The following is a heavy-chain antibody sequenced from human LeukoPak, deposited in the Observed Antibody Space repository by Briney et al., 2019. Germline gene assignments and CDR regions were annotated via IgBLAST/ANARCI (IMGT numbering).Heavy chain of an antibody. Sequence: GGSLRLSCAASGFTFSSYAMSWVRQAPGKGLEWVSAISGGGGSTYYADSVKGRFTISRDNSKNTLYLQMNSLRAEDTAVYYCAKARAIMVATFFDYWGQGTLVTVSS. V-gene: IGHV3-23*01. CDR3: AKARAIMVATFFDY. J-gene: IGHJ4*02. CDR1: GFTFSSYA. D-gene: IGHD5-12*01. CDR2: ISGGGGST.